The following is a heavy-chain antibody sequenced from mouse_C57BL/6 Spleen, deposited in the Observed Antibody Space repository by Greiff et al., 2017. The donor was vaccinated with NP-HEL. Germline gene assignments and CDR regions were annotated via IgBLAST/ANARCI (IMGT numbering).Heavy chain of an antibody. V-gene: IGHV1-82*01. CDR1: GYAFSSSW. D-gene: IGHD1-1*01. CDR2: IYPGDGDT. CDR3: ARGDYYGSPALFDY. Sequence: QVQLQQSGPELVKPGASVKISCKASGYAFSSSWMNWVKQRPGKGLEWIGRIYPGDGDTNYNGKFKGKATLTADKSSSTAYMQLSSLTSEDSAVYVCARGDYYGSPALFDYWGQGTTLTVSS. J-gene: IGHJ2*01.